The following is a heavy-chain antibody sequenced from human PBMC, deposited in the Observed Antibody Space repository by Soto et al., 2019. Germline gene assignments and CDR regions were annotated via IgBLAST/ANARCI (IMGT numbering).Heavy chain of an antibody. CDR2: VSAYNRNT. J-gene: IGHJ4*02. V-gene: IGHV1-18*01. Sequence: QVQLVQSGPEVKKPGASVKVSCKGSGYTFSNYGVTWVGQAPGQGLERLGWVSAYNRNTDYAQKFEDRATMTIDTSTNTAYLELRGLTPDDTAVYYCARERRWEPLLYWGQGTL. CDR1: GYTFSNYG. D-gene: IGHD1-26*01. CDR3: ARERRWEPLLY.